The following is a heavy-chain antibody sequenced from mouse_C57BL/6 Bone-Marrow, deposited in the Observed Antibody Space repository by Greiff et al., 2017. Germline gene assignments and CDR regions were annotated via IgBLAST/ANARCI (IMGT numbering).Heavy chain of an antibody. V-gene: IGHV1-81*01. CDR3: ATNYYGSSYVLDY. CDR2: IYPRSGNT. J-gene: IGHJ2*01. Sequence: VQLQQSGAELARPGASVKLSCKASGYTFTSYGISWVKQRTGQGLEWIGEIYPRSGNTYYNDKFKGKATLTADKSSSTAYMELRSLTSEDSAVYFCATNYYGSSYVLDYWGQGTTLTGSS. CDR1: GYTFTSYG. D-gene: IGHD1-1*01.